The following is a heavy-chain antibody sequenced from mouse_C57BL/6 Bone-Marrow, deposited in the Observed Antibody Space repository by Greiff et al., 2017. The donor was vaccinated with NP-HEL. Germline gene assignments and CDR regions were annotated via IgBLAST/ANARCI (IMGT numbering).Heavy chain of an antibody. CDR3: ARQRTRYGSRDGGYFDV. D-gene: IGHD1-1*01. CDR1: GFTFSSYG. J-gene: IGHJ1*03. CDR2: ISSGGSYT. Sequence: EVQRVESGGDLVKPGGSLKLSCAASGFTFSSYGMSWVRQTPDKRLEWVATISSGGSYTYYPDSVKGRFPISRDNAKNTLYLQMSSLKSEDTAMYYCARQRTRYGSRDGGYFDVWGTGTTVTVSS. V-gene: IGHV5-6*01.